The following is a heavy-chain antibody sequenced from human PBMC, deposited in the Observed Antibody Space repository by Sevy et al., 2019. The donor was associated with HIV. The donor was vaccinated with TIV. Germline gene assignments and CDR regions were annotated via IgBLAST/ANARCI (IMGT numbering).Heavy chain of an antibody. CDR2: ISSGSSYM. CDR1: GFTFSYYD. CDR3: ASPLNYYDSPSAY. D-gene: IGHD3-22*01. V-gene: IGHV3-21*04. Sequence: GESLKISCAASGFTFSYYDMNWVRQAPGKGLEWVSSISSGSSYMFDADSVKGRFTISRDNAKNSLYLQMNSLRAEDTAVYYCASPLNYYDSPSAYWGQGTLVTVSS. J-gene: IGHJ4*02.